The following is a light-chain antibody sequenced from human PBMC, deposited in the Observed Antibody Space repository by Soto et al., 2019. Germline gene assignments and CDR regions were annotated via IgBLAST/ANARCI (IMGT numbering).Light chain of an antibody. J-gene: IGKJ2*01. V-gene: IGKV3-15*01. Sequence: EIVMTQSPATLSVSPGERATLSCRASQSVSSNLAWYQQKPGQAPRLLIYGASTRATGIPARFSGSGFGTEFTLTISRLQSEDFAVYYCQQNNNWPPVTFGQGTKLEIK. CDR1: QSVSSN. CDR3: QQNNNWPPVT. CDR2: GAS.